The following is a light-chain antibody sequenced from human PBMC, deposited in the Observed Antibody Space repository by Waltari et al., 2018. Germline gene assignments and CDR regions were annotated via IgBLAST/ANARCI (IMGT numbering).Light chain of an antibody. J-gene: IGLJ3*02. CDR2: EDS. Sequence: SYELTKPPSVSVSPGETARITCPGDALPTKYAYWYQQRSGQAPVLVIYEDSKRPSGMPVRFPASSSATRATLTISGGQVEEEGDYYCYSTDSSGNERVFGGGTKLTVL. CDR3: YSTDSSGNERV. CDR1: ALPTKY. V-gene: IGLV3-10*01.